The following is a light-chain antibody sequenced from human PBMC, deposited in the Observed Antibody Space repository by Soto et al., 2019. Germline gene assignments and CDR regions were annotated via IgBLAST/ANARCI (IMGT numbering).Light chain of an antibody. CDR1: SSDVGSYNL. J-gene: IGLJ2*01. CDR3: SSYTSSSTHVV. CDR2: EGS. Sequence: QSVLTQPASVSGSPGQSITISCTGTSSDVGSYNLVSWYQQHPGKAPKLMIYEGSKRPSGVSNRFSGSKSGNTASLTISGLQAEDEADYYCSSYTSSSTHVVFGEGTKLTVL. V-gene: IGLV2-14*02.